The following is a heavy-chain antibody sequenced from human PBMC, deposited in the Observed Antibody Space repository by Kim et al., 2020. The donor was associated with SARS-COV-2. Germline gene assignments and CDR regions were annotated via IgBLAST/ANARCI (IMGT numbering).Heavy chain of an antibody. CDR3: ARDWAGGYENYYYYYGMDV. CDR2: ISSSSSYI. V-gene: IGHV3-21*04. CDR1: GFTFSSYS. D-gene: IGHD5-12*01. Sequence: GGSLRLSCAASGFTFSSYSMNWVRQAPGKGLEWVSSISSSSSYIYYADSVKGRFTISRDNAKNSLYLQMNSLRAEDTAVYYCARDWAGGYENYYYYYGMDVWGQGTTVTVSS. J-gene: IGHJ6*02.